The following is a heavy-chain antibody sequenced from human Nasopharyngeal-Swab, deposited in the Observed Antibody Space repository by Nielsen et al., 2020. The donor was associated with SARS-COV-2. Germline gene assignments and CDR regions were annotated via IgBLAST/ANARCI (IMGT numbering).Heavy chain of an antibody. D-gene: IGHD6-6*01. CDR3: ARHEYSSSSGDY. V-gene: IGHV3-7*01. CDR2: IKQDGSEK. CDR1: GFTFSSYW. J-gene: IGHJ4*02. Sequence: GESLKISCAASGFTFSSYWMSWVRQAPGKGLEWVANIKQDGSEKYYVDSVKGRFTISRDNAKNSLYLQMNSLRAEDTAVYYCARHEYSSSSGDYWGQGTLVTVSS.